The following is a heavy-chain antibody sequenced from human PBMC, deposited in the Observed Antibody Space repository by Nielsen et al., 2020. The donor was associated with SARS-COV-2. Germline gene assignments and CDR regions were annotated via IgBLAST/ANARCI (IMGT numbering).Heavy chain of an antibody. D-gene: IGHD4-11*01. CDR2: ISNSGDIT. CDR1: GFTFSSYA. Sequence: LKISCAASGFTFSSYAMSWVRQAPGKGLAWVSSISNSGDITYYADSVKGRFTASRDNSKNTLYLQMHSLRAEDTAIYYCARFMTTVTTETFDYWGQGTLVTVSS. V-gene: IGHV3-23*01. J-gene: IGHJ4*02. CDR3: ARFMTTVTTETFDY.